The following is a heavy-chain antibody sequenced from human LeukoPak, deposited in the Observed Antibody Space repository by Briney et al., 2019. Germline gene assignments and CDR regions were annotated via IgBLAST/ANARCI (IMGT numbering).Heavy chain of an antibody. CDR2: ISSSGSTI. V-gene: IGHV3-48*03. CDR3: ARDPYGSGSTSFDI. J-gene: IGHJ3*02. D-gene: IGHD3-10*01. Sequence: GGSLRLSCAASGFTFSTYEMNWVRQAPGKGLEWLSYISSSGSTIYYADSLKGRFTISRDNAKNALYLQMNSLRAEDTAVYYCARDPYGSGSTSFDIWGQGTMVTVSS. CDR1: GFTFSTYE.